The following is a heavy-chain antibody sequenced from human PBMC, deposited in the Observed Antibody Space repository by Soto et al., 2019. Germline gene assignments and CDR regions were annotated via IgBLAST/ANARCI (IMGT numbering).Heavy chain of an antibody. D-gene: IGHD1-1*01. CDR1: GFSLSSFG. Sequence: QVQLVESGGDVVQPGRSLRLSCSASGFSLSSFGMHWVRQAAGKGLEWVAGMSHDGSFQFFADSVKGRFTISRDISKNTLDLQMSNLAAEDTAIYYCARENNYYFDYWGQGTLVTVSS. J-gene: IGHJ4*02. CDR3: ARENNYYFDY. V-gene: IGHV3-33*01. CDR2: MSHDGSFQ.